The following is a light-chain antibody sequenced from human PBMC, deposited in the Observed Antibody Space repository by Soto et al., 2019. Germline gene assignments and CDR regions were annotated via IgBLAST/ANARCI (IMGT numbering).Light chain of an antibody. CDR1: QRVSSSY. CDR3: QQWGT. Sequence: EIVLTQSPGTLSLSPGERATPSCRASQRVSSSYLAWNQQKPGQAPRLLIYGASSRATGIPDRFSGSGSGTDFTLTISRLEPEDFAVYYCQQWGTFGQGTKV. J-gene: IGKJ1*01. V-gene: IGKV3-20*01. CDR2: GAS.